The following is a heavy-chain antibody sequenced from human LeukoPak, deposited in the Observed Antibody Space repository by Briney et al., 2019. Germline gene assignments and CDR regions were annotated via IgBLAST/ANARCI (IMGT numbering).Heavy chain of an antibody. Sequence: GGSLRLSCAASGFTFTSYAMNWXRQAPGKGXXWVSGXXGNGGVTYYADXVXGRFTISRDNSKNTLYLQMNSLRAEDTALYYCAKGAADYYFDSWGQGTLVTVSS. CDR2: XXGNGGVT. CDR1: GFTFTSYA. CDR3: AKGAADYYFDS. J-gene: IGHJ4*02. D-gene: IGHD2-15*01. V-gene: IGHV3-23*01.